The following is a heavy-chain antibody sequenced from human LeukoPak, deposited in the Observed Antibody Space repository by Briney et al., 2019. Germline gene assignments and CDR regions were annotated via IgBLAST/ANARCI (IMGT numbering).Heavy chain of an antibody. CDR3: AREGAARPDY. Sequence: GGSLRLSCAASGFTFRNYGMNWVRQAPGKGLEWVSYISSSSSNIAYADSVKGRFTISRDNVKNSLYLQINSLRVEDTSVYYCAREGAARPDYWGQGTLVTVSS. CDR1: GFTFRNYG. V-gene: IGHV3-48*04. D-gene: IGHD6-6*01. CDR2: ISSSSSNI. J-gene: IGHJ4*02.